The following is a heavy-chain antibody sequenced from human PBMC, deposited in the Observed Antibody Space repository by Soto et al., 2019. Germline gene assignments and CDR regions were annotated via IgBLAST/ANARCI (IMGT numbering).Heavy chain of an antibody. V-gene: IGHV1-18*01. CDR2: ISAYNGNT. CDR1: GYTFTSYG. J-gene: IGHJ4*02. CDR3: ASGGDSSGYYCFDY. D-gene: IGHD3-22*01. Sequence: ASVKVSCKASGYTFTSYGISWVRQAPGQGLEWMGWISAYNGNTNYAQKLQGRVTMTTDTSTSTAYMELRRLRSDDTAVYYCASGGDSSGYYCFDYWGQGTLVTVSS.